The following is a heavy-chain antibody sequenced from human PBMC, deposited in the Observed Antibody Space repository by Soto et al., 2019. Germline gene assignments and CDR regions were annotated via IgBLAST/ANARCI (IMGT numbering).Heavy chain of an antibody. D-gene: IGHD3-9*01. V-gene: IGHV1-46*03. Sequence: ASLKVSCKASGYTFTSYYMHWVRQAPGQGLEWMGIINPSGGSTSYAQKFQGRVTMTRDTSTSTVYMELSSLRSEDTAVYYCARTYDILTGYYPHPHAFDIWGQGTMVTVS. CDR2: INPSGGST. CDR3: ARTYDILTGYYPHPHAFDI. J-gene: IGHJ3*02. CDR1: GYTFTSYY.